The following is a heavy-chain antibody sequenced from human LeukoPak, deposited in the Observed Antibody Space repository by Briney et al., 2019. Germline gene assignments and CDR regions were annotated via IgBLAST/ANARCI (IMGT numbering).Heavy chain of an antibody. D-gene: IGHD3-22*01. Sequence: PGGSLRLSCAASGFTFSSYWMNWVRQAPGKGLEWVAIIKQDGTETFYVDSVKGRFTISRDNAKNSLYLQMNSLRAEDTAVYYCATYSSLNRREFQYWGQGTLLTVSS. V-gene: IGHV3-7*01. CDR1: GFTFSSYW. CDR2: IKQDGTET. J-gene: IGHJ1*01. CDR3: ATYSSLNRREFQY.